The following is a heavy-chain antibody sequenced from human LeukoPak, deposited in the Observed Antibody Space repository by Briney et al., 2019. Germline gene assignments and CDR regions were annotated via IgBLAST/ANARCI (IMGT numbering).Heavy chain of an antibody. Sequence: GESLKISCRGSGYSFTNYWITCVRQMPGKTLEWMGIIYPGDSDTRYNPSFQGQVTISADKSISTAYLQWSSLKASDTSLYYCTLRGAYDDRFDFWGQGTLVTVSS. V-gene: IGHV5-51*01. D-gene: IGHD5-12*01. CDR2: IYPGDSDT. J-gene: IGHJ4*02. CDR1: GYSFTNYW. CDR3: TLRGAYDDRFDF.